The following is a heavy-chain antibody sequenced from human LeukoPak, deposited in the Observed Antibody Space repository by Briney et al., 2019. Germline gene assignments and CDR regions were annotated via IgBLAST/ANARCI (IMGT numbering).Heavy chain of an antibody. CDR3: ARGRPYGDNSVVDY. CDR2: ISSSSSYI. Sequence: PGGSLRLSCAASGFTFSSYAINWVRQAPGKGLEWVSSISSSSSYIYYADSVKGRFTISRDNAKNSLYLQMNSLRAEDTAVYYCARGRPYGDNSVVDYWGQGTLVTVSS. D-gene: IGHD4-23*01. J-gene: IGHJ4*02. V-gene: IGHV3-21*01. CDR1: GFTFSSYA.